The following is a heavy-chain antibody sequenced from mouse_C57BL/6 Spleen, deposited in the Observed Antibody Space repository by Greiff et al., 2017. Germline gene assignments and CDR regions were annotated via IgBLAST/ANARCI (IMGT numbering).Heavy chain of an antibody. CDR1: GYTFTTYP. D-gene: IGHD2-1*01. J-gene: IGHJ2*01. CDR3: ARGGNYYFDY. Sequence: QVQLQQSGAELVKPGASVQMSCKASGYTFTTYPIEWMKQNHGPRLSLIGNFHPYNDDTNYNQTFKDQATLTAAKSSSTAYMQLSSLTSEDSAVYYCARGGNYYFDYWGQGTTRTGSS. CDR2: FHPYNDDT. V-gene: IGHV1-47*01.